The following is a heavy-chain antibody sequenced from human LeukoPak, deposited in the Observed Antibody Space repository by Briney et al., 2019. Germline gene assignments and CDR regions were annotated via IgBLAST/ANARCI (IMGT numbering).Heavy chain of an antibody. CDR1: GFTFSSYS. V-gene: IGHV3-21*06. D-gene: IGHD6-13*01. CDR2: ISGDSRYI. CDR3: ARGPFSSSWSEFDY. J-gene: IGHJ4*02. Sequence: GGSLRLSCAASGFTFSSYSMNWVRQAPGKGLEWVSCISGDSRYIYYADSVKGRSTISRDNAQNSLYLHMNSLRAEDTAVYYCARGPFSSSWSEFDYWGQGTLVTVSS.